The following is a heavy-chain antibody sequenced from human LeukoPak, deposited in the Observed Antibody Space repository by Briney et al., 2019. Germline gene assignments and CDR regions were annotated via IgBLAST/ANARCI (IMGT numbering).Heavy chain of an antibody. J-gene: IGHJ6*03. V-gene: IGHV4-59*01. D-gene: IGHD5-12*01. CDR3: ARGEGVVATAVYYYYYMDV. CDR1: GGSISSYY. Sequence: SATLSLTCAASGGSISSYYWSWIRQPPGKGLEWIGYIYYSGSTNYNPSLKSRVTISVDTSKNQFSLKLSSVTAADTAVYYCARGEGVVATAVYYYYYMDVWGKGTTVTVSS. CDR2: IYYSGST.